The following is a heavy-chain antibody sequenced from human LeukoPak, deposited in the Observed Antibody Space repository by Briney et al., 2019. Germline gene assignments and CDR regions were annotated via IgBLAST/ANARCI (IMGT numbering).Heavy chain of an antibody. Sequence: PSQTLSLTCTVSDGSISSGDYYWSWIRQPPGKGLEWIGYIYSSGTTYYNPSLRSRVTTSVGTSKNQFSLKLSSVTAADTAVYFCARAGRGFRGYAHFDYWGQGTLVTVSS. D-gene: IGHD5-12*01. J-gene: IGHJ4*02. CDR3: ARAGRGFRGYAHFDY. CDR2: IYSSGTT. CDR1: DGSISSGDYY. V-gene: IGHV4-30-4*08.